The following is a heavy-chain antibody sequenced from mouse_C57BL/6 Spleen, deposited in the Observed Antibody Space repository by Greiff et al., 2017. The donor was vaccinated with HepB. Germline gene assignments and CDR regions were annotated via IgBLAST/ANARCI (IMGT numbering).Heavy chain of an antibody. CDR1: GYSFTDYN. CDR3: ARSGYGSSPYYVDD. CDR2: INPNYGTT. Sequence: EVKLMESGPELVKPGASVKISCKASGYSFTDYNMNWVKQSNGKSLEWIGVINPNYGTTSYNQKFKGKATLTVDQSSSTAYMQLNSLTSEDSAVYYCARSGYGSSPYYVDDWGQGTTLTVSA. V-gene: IGHV1-39*01. J-gene: IGHJ2*01. D-gene: IGHD1-1*01.